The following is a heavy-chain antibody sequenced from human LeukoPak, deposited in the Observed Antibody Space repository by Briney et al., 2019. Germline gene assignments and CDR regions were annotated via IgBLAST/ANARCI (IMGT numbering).Heavy chain of an antibody. D-gene: IGHD3-9*01. J-gene: IGHJ4*02. CDR3: ARALDYDILTGYDY. V-gene: IGHV1-2*02. CDR2: INPNSGGT. CDR1: GYTFTGYY. Sequence: ASVKVSCKASGYTFTGYYMHWVRQAPGQGLEWMGWINPNSGGTNYAQKFQGRVTMTRDTSISTAYMELSRLRSDDTAVYYCARALDYDILTGYDYWGQGTLVTVSS.